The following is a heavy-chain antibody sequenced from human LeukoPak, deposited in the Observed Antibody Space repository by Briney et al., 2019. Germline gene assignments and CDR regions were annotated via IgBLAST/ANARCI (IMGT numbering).Heavy chain of an antibody. D-gene: IGHD6-19*01. J-gene: IGHJ4*02. CDR3: ARFSAVAGVY. V-gene: IGHV4-39*01. CDR2: IYYSGST. CDR1: GGSISSRSYY. Sequence: SETLSLTCTVSGGSISSRSYYWGWIRQPPGKGLEWIGRIYYSGSTYYNPSLNSRVTISVDTPKHQFSLKLSSVTAADTAVYYCARFSAVAGVYWGQGTLVTVSS.